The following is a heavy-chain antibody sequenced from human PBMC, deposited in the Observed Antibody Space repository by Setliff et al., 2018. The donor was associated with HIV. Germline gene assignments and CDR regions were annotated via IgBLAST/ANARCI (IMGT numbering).Heavy chain of an antibody. V-gene: IGHV2-5*02. Sequence: VHPTQTLTLTCTFSGFSLSTPGVGVGWIRQPPGKALEWLALIYWDGDKRYIPSLRSRLTITKDTSKNQVVLTMTNMDPVDTATYYCAHKLPVENSGYDYRGYNWFDPWGQGTLVTVSS. CDR3: AHKLPVENSGYDYRGYNWFDP. J-gene: IGHJ5*02. CDR2: IYWDGDK. D-gene: IGHD5-12*01. CDR1: GFSLSTPGVG.